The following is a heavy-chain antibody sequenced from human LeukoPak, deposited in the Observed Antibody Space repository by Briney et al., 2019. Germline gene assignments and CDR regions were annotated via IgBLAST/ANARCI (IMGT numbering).Heavy chain of an antibody. CDR2: INPNSGGT. V-gene: IGHV1-2*02. Sequence: ASVKVSCKASGYTFTGYYMHWVRQAPGQGLEWMGWINPNSGGTNYAQKFQGRVTMTRDTSISTAYMELSRLRSDDTAVYYCAREDGGVGATINWFDPWGQGTLVTVSS. D-gene: IGHD1-26*01. CDR3: AREDGGVGATINWFDP. J-gene: IGHJ5*02. CDR1: GYTFTGYY.